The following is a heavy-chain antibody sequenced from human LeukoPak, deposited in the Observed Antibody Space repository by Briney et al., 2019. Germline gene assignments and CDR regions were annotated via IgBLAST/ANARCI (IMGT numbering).Heavy chain of an antibody. J-gene: IGHJ4*02. Sequence: GRSLRLSCAASGFTFSSYAMSWVRQAPGKGLEWVSTISGSGGSTYYADSVKGRFTISRDNSKNTLYLQMNSLRAEDTAVYYCAKSLTYYSYFDYWGQGTLVTVSS. V-gene: IGHV3-23*01. CDR3: AKSLTYYSYFDY. D-gene: IGHD3-22*01. CDR2: ISGSGGST. CDR1: GFTFSSYA.